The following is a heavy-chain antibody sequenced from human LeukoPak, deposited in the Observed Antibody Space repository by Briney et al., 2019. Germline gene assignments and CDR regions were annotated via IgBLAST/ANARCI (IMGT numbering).Heavy chain of an antibody. V-gene: IGHV3-23*01. Sequence: PGGSLRLSCAASGFTFSSYAMSWVRQAPGTGLEWVSAISGSGGRTYYADSVKGRFTISRDNSRYTLNLQLNSLRAEDTAVYYCAKDRVATKPRFDYWGQGTLVTVSS. CDR2: ISGSGGRT. J-gene: IGHJ4*02. CDR1: GFTFSSYA. D-gene: IGHD5-12*01. CDR3: AKDRVATKPRFDY.